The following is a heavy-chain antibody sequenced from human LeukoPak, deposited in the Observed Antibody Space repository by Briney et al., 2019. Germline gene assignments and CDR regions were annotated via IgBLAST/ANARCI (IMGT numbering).Heavy chain of an antibody. CDR3: ASLDWYDSSGQGY. Sequence: SVTVSCKATGGTFSSYAISWVRQAPGQGLEWMGRIIPIFGIANYAHKFQGRVTITADKSTSTAYMELSSLRPEDTAVYYCASLDWYDSSGQGYWGQGTLVTVSS. V-gene: IGHV1-69*04. D-gene: IGHD3-22*01. J-gene: IGHJ4*02. CDR2: IIPIFGIA. CDR1: GGTFSSYA.